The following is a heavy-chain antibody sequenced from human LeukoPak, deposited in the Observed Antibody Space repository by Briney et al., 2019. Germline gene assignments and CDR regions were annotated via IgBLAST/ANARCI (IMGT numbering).Heavy chain of an antibody. Sequence: GGSLRLSCAASGFTFSSYEMNWVRQAPGKGVEWVSYISSSGSTIYYADSVKGRFTISRDNAKNSLYLQMNSLRAEDTAVYYCAREGQQLATWYYGMDVWGKGTTVTVSS. CDR3: AREGQQLATWYYGMDV. D-gene: IGHD6-13*01. CDR2: ISSSGSTI. V-gene: IGHV3-48*03. CDR1: GFTFSSYE. J-gene: IGHJ6*04.